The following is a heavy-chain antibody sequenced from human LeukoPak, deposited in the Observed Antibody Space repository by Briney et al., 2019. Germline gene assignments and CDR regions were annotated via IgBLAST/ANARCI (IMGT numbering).Heavy chain of an antibody. V-gene: IGHV1-2*02. J-gene: IGHJ4*02. Sequence: ASVKVSCKASGYTFTGFYMHWVRQAPGQGLEWMGWIDPNIGNTKYSQKFQGRVTMTRDTSISEVYMELSRLRSDDTAVYYCARLLEHYYFDASGYYDDDYWGQGTPIIVSS. CDR2: IDPNIGNT. D-gene: IGHD3-22*01. CDR1: GYTFTGFY. CDR3: ARLLEHYYFDASGYYDDDY.